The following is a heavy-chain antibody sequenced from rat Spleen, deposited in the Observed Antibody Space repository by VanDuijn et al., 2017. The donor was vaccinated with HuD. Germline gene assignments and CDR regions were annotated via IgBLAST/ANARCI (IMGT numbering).Heavy chain of an antibody. V-gene: IGHV5-29*01. J-gene: IGHJ2*01. D-gene: IGHD1-11*01. Sequence: EVQLVESDGGLVQPGRSLKLSCAASGFTFSDYYMAWVRQAPTKGLEWVATISYDGGHTYYPDSVKGRFTISRDNAENTVYLQMSSLRSEDTATYYCAVSNYGYWGQGVMVTVSS. CDR2: ISYDGGHT. CDR3: AVSNYGY. CDR1: GFTFSDYY.